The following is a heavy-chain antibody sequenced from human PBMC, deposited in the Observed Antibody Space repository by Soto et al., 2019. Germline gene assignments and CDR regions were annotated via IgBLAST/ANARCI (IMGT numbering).Heavy chain of an antibody. CDR3: ARIGTLDWIDDY. CDR1: GGTFRSYV. D-gene: IGHD1-1*01. V-gene: IGHV1-69*12. CDR2: IIPMYGTT. J-gene: IGHJ4*02. Sequence: QVQLVQSGAEVKKPGSSVKVSCKASGGTFRSYVTSWVRQAPGQGLEWLGGIIPMYGTTYYAQTFQGRVTISADESTSTAFMELSSLRSEDTAVYYWARIGTLDWIDDYWGQGTLATVSS.